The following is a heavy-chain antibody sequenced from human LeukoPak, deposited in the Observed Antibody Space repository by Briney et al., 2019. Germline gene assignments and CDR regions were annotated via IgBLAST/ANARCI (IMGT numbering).Heavy chain of an antibody. Sequence: KASETLSLTCTVSGGSISSSSYYWGWIRQPPGKGLEWIGRIYTSGSTNYNPSLKSRVTMSVDTSKNQFSLKLSSVTAADTAVYYCARETFWSGLNYFDYWGQGTLVTVSS. J-gene: IGHJ4*02. CDR3: ARETFWSGLNYFDY. CDR1: GGSISSSSYY. V-gene: IGHV4-39*07. D-gene: IGHD3-3*01. CDR2: IYTSGST.